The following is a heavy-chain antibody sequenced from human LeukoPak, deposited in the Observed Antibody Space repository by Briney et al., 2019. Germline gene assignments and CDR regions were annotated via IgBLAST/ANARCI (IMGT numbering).Heavy chain of an antibody. Sequence: GGSLRLSCTASGSTFKDYWMSWVRQAPGKGPEWVANINKEGNEEHFVDSVKGRFTVSRDNAKNSLFLQMNSLRVEDTAVYYCATYDNWVAGDVWGQGATVSVSS. CDR3: ATYDNWVAGDV. CDR1: GSTFKDYW. J-gene: IGHJ6*02. CDR2: INKEGNEE. V-gene: IGHV3-7*01. D-gene: IGHD1-1*01.